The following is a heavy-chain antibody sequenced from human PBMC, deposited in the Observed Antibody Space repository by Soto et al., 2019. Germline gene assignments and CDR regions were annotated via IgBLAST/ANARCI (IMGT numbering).Heavy chain of an antibody. Sequence: PSETLSLTCAVSGYSISSGYYWGWIRQPPGKGLEWIGSNYHSGSTYYNPSLKSRVTVSVDTSKNQFALKVSSVIAVDKAGYYCASIAARPDYGMDVWGQGTTVTVSS. D-gene: IGHD6-6*01. J-gene: IGHJ6*02. CDR2: NYHSGST. CDR1: GYSISSGYY. CDR3: ASIAARPDYGMDV. V-gene: IGHV4-38-2*01.